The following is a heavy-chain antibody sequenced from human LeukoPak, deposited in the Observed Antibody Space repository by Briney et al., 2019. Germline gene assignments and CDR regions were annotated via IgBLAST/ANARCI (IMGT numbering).Heavy chain of an antibody. CDR3: AREVAVAGSFDY. Sequence: SETLSLTCNVSGGSFRSTYTSSWGWIRQPPGKGLEWIGSIYHSGSTYYNPSLKSRVTISVDTSKNQFSLKLSSVTAADTAVYYCAREVAVAGSFDYWGQGTLVTVSS. D-gene: IGHD6-19*01. CDR2: IYHSGST. V-gene: IGHV4-39*07. CDR1: GGSFRSTYTSS. J-gene: IGHJ4*02.